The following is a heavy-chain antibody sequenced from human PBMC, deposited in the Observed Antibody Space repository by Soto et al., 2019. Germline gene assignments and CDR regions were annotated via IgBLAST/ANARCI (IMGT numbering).Heavy chain of an antibody. CDR2: INHCEST. CDR3: ATIIIPGTRHTDFDP. CDR1: AGSFSGFY. V-gene: IGHV4-34*01. Sequence: LSVTCAVSAGSFSGFYWTWIRQPPENGLEWIGYINHCESTNNNPSLKSRVTISEDTSKKWFSLKLSSVTATDTAVYYCATIIIPGTRHTDFDPRGQGISVTVSS. J-gene: IGHJ5*02.